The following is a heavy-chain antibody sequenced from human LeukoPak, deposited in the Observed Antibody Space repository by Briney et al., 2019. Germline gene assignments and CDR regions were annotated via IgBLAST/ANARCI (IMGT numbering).Heavy chain of an antibody. CDR2: IYPGDSDT. CDR1: GYSFTTYW. CDR3: ARHKGVAGSRLNYFYYGLDV. J-gene: IGHJ6*02. Sequence: GESLQISCKGSGYSFTTYWIGWVRQMPGKGPEWMGIIYPGDSDTRYSPSFQGQVTISADKSINTAYLQWSNLKASDTAMYYCARHKGVAGSRLNYFYYGLDVWGQGTTVTVSS. V-gene: IGHV5-51*01. D-gene: IGHD6-19*01.